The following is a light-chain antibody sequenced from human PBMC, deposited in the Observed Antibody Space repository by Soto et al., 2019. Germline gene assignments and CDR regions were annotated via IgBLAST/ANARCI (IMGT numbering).Light chain of an antibody. Sequence: DIQMTQSPSTLSASVGDRVTITCRASQSISSWLAWYQQKPGAAPKLLIYEASTLESGVPSRFGSSRSGTEFTLTVSSLQPDDFATYYCQQYNDSFPYTFGQGTKLEIK. CDR1: QSISSW. V-gene: IGKV1-5*03. J-gene: IGKJ2*01. CDR3: QQYNDSFPYT. CDR2: EAS.